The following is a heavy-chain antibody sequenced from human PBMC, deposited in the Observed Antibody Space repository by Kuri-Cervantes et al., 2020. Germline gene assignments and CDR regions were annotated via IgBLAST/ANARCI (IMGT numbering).Heavy chain of an antibody. J-gene: IGHJ4*02. V-gene: IGHV3-21*03. CDR2: ISSSSSYI. D-gene: IGHD6-19*01. CDR3: ARVGRYSSGWYASVDY. CDR1: GFTFSSYS. Sequence: GGSLRLSCAASGFTFSSYSMNWVRQAPGKGLEWVSSISSSSSYIYYADSVKGRFTISRDNAKNSLYLQMNSLRAEDTAVYYCARVGRYSSGWYASVDYWGQGTLVTVSS.